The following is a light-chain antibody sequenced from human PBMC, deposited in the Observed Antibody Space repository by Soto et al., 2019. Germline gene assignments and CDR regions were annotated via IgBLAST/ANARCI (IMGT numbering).Light chain of an antibody. J-gene: IGKJ4*01. CDR3: QQLNSYPLT. CDR1: EDISSY. CDR2: VAS. Sequence: DIQLTQSPSFLSASVGDRVTITCRASEDISSYLAWYQQNPSRAPRLLIDVASTLQSGVPSRFSASASGTEFTLTISSLQPEDAATYYCQQLNSYPLTLGGGTKVDIK. V-gene: IGKV1-9*01.